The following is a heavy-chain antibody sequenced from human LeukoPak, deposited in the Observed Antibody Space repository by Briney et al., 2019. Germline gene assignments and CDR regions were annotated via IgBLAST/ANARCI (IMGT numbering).Heavy chain of an antibody. CDR1: GYTFTGYY. V-gene: IGHV1-2*02. Sequence: ASVTVSCKASGYTFTGYYVHWVRQAPGQGLEWMGWINPNSGGTNYAQKFQGRVTMTRDTSISTAYMELSRLRSDDTAVYYCARDRMPHPGIHIVVVQFHNWFDPWGQGTLVTVSS. J-gene: IGHJ5*02. CDR2: INPNSGGT. D-gene: IGHD2-2*01. CDR3: ARDRMPHPGIHIVVVQFHNWFDP.